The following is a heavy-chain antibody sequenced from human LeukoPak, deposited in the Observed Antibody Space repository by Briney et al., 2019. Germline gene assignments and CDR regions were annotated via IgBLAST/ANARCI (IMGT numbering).Heavy chain of an antibody. CDR2: ISSSSSTI. CDR3: AREGYSSGWYYIIDY. D-gene: IGHD6-19*01. CDR1: GFTFSSYS. J-gene: IGHJ4*02. V-gene: IGHV3-48*01. Sequence: GGSLRLSCAASGFTFSSYSMNWVRQAPGKGLEWVSYISSSSSTIYYADSVKGRFTISRDNAKNSLYLQMNSLRAEDTAVYYCAREGYSSGWYYIIDYWGQGTLVTVSS.